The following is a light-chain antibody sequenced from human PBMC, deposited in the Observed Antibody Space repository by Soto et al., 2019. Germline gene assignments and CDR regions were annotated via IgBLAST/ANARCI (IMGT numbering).Light chain of an antibody. CDR1: SSDVGTYNL. J-gene: IGLJ2*01. CDR3: CSYVDSNTPVL. V-gene: IGLV2-23*01. CDR2: EGT. Sequence: QSALTQPASVSGSPGQSITISCTGVSSDVGTYNLVSWYQQHPGKAPKLMIYEGTKRSSGVSNRFSGSKSGNTASLTISGLQTEDEADYYCCSYVDSNTPVLFGGGTKLTVL.